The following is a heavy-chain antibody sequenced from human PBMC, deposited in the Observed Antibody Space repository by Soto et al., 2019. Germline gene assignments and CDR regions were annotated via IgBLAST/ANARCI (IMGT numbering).Heavy chain of an antibody. D-gene: IGHD5-12*01. Sequence: QVQLVQSGAEVRQPASSVKVSCKTSGGTFGGYAISWVRQALGKGLEWMGGIVPIVDTSTYAQKFQGRVTITADESTSTAYMELSSLRSDDTAIYYCVRVVAIPGYPDNWGQGTLVTVSS. CDR2: IVPIVDTS. CDR1: GGTFGGYA. J-gene: IGHJ4*02. V-gene: IGHV1-69*12. CDR3: VRVVAIPGYPDN.